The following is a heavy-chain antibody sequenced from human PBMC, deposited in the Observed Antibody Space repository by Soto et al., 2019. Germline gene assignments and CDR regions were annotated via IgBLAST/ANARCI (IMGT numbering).Heavy chain of an antibody. CDR2: ISSSSSYI. CDR1: GFTFSSYS. Sequence: PGGSLRLSCAASGFTFSSYSMNWVRQAPGKGLEWVSSISSSSSYIYYADSVKGRFTISRDNAKNSLYLQMNSLRAEDTAVYYCARGGYFYDTSGYYPLGEYFQNWGQGTLVTVSS. D-gene: IGHD3-22*01. J-gene: IGHJ1*01. V-gene: IGHV3-21*01. CDR3: ARGGYFYDTSGYYPLGEYFQN.